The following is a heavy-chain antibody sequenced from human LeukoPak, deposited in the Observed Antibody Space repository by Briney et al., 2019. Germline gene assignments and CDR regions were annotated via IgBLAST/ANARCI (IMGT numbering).Heavy chain of an antibody. CDR3: ARDASYSIDV. Sequence: VASVKVSCKASGYIFSSYGISWVRQAPGQGLEWMGWINDYNGDINYAQKFQGRVTMTTDTSTSTAYMELTSLTSDYTAVYYCARDASYSIDVWGQGTTVTVSS. CDR1: GYIFSSYG. D-gene: IGHD2-21*01. V-gene: IGHV1-18*01. CDR2: INDYNGDI. J-gene: IGHJ6*02.